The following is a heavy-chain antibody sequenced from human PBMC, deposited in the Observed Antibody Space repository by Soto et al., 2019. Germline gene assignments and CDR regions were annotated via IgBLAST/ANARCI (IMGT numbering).Heavy chain of an antibody. V-gene: IGHV1-18*01. CDR3: ARGLRWRGATKSITMVRSSSALKGSPSSYIDT. CDR1: GYTVTNYG. J-gene: IGHJ6*02. Sequence: ASVKVSCRASGYTVTNYGITWVRQAPGQGLEWMGWISAYNGNTHYTQRLQGRVTMTTDTSTSTAYMELRGLRSEDTAVYYCARGLRWRGATKSITMVRSSSALKGSPSSYIDTRGLENTLPISS. CDR2: ISAYNGNT. D-gene: IGHD3-10*01.